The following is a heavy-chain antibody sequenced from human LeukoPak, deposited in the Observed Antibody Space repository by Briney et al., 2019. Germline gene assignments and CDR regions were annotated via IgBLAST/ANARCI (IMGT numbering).Heavy chain of an antibody. CDR2: IRGGGGNR. D-gene: IGHD1-1*01. J-gene: IGHJ4*02. CDR3: AKATASAVPIIPSSFDS. CDR1: GFTFRNYV. V-gene: IGHV3-23*01. Sequence: GGSLRLSCAASGFTFRNYVMSWVRQAPGKELEWVSSIRGGGGNRYNADSVKGRFTISRDNSKNTLYLQMNSLRAEDTAVYFCAKATASAVPIIPSSFDSWGQGTLVTVSS.